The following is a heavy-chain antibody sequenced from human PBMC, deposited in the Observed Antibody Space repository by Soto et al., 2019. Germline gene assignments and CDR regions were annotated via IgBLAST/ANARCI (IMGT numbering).Heavy chain of an antibody. J-gene: IGHJ4*02. CDR2: ISSSAIST. V-gene: IGHV3-23*01. D-gene: IGHD3-22*01. CDR3: VKDTTRIVVSN. CDR1: GITFRNYA. Sequence: PGGSLRLSCAASGITFRNYAMSWVRQAPGKGLEWVSGISSSAISTHYAGSVKGRFTISRDNSKNTLYLQMDSLRAEDTAVYYCVKDTTRIVVSNWGQGTLVTVSS.